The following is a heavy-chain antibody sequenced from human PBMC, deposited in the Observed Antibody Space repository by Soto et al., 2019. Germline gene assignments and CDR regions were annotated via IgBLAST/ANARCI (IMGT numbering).Heavy chain of an antibody. D-gene: IGHD3-3*01. V-gene: IGHV3-23*01. CDR2: ISGSGGST. J-gene: IGHJ5*02. Sequence: GSLRLSCAASGFTFSSYAMSWVRQAPGKGLEWVSAISGSGGSTYYADSVKGRFTISRDNSKNTLYLQMNSLRAEDTAVYYCANGVDFWSGFPFDPWGQGTLVTVSS. CDR1: GFTFSSYA. CDR3: ANGVDFWSGFPFDP.